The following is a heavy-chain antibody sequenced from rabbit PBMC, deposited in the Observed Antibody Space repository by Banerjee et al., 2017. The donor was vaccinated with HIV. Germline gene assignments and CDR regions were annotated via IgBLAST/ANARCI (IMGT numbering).Heavy chain of an antibody. CDR2: IGGGSSGNT. Sequence: QSLEESGGDLVKPGASLTLTCTASGFSFSSSYWICWVRQAPGKGLEWSACIGGGSSGNTYYASWAKGRFTISRTSSTTVTLQMTSLTAADTATYFCARYGVGYAGWTLYFDLWGPGTLVTVS. CDR1: GFSFSSSYW. J-gene: IGHJ4*01. CDR3: ARYGVGYAGWTLYFDL. D-gene: IGHD6-1*01. V-gene: IGHV1S40*01.